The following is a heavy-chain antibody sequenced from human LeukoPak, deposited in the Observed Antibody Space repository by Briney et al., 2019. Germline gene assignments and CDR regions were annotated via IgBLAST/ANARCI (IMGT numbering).Heavy chain of an antibody. J-gene: IGHJ4*02. D-gene: IGHD2-2*01. CDR1: GFTFSSYA. V-gene: IGHV3-30*04. CDR3: ARSASSLPFLWGPGGLDY. Sequence: GRSLRLSCAASGFTFSSYAMHWVRQAPGKGLEWVAVISYDGSNKYYADSVKGRFTISRDNSKNTLYLQMNSLRAEDTAVYYCARSASSLPFLWGPGGLDYWGQGTLVTVSS. CDR2: ISYDGSNK.